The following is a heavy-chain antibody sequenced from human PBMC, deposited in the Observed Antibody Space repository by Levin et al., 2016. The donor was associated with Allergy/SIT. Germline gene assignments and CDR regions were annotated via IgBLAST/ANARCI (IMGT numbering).Heavy chain of an antibody. D-gene: IGHD6-13*01. CDR2: ISSSSSYT. V-gene: IGHV3-11*05. J-gene: IGHJ3*02. CDR3: ARGQLVHHDAFDI. CDR1: GFTFSDYY. Sequence: GESLKISCAASGFTFSDYYMSWIRQAPGKGLEWVSYISSSSSYTNYADSVKGRFTISRDNAKNSLYLQMNSLRAEDTAVYYCARGQLVHHDAFDIWGQGTMVTVSS.